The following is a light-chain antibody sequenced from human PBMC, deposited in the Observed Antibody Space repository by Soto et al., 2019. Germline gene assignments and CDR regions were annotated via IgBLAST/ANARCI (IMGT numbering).Light chain of an antibody. CDR3: QPFHTYPST. Sequence: DVQLTQSPSFLSASVGDRVTITCRASQGITNYLAWYQQKPGKAPKPLIYTASTLQSGVPSRFSGSGAGAEFTLTITGLQPEDFATYFCQPFHTYPSTFGQGTEVEIK. CDR1: QGITNY. J-gene: IGKJ1*01. V-gene: IGKV1-9*01. CDR2: TAS.